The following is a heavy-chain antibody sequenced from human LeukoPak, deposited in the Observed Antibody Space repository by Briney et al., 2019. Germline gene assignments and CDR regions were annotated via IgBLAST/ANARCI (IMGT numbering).Heavy chain of an antibody. Sequence: ASVKVSCKTSGGTFSNYAISWVRQAPGQGLEWMGGIIPIFGTANYAQKFQGRVTITADKFTSTAYIEASSLRSEDTALYYCARSFLTDGYNPADYWGQGTLVTVSS. V-gene: IGHV1-69*06. D-gene: IGHD5-24*01. CDR1: GGTFSNYA. CDR2: IIPIFGTA. CDR3: ARSFLTDGYNPADY. J-gene: IGHJ4*02.